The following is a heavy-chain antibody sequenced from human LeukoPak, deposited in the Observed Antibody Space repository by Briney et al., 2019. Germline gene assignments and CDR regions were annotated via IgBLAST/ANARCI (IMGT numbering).Heavy chain of an antibody. CDR2: IKQDGSEK. CDR3: ATNIVVVPAAIWFFDY. Sequence: GGSLRLSCAASGFTFSSYGMSWVRQAPGKGLEWVANIKQDGSEKYYVDSVKGRFTISRDNAKNSLYLQMNSLRAEDTAVYYCATNIVVVPAAIWFFDYWGQGTLVTVSS. V-gene: IGHV3-7*01. J-gene: IGHJ4*02. D-gene: IGHD2-2*01. CDR1: GFTFSSYG.